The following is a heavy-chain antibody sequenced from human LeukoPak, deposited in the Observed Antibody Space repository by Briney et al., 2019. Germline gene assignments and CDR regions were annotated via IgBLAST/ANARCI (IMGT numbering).Heavy chain of an antibody. Sequence: SETLSLTCIVSGGSISSADYYWSWIRQHPGRVLEGIGNIYYSGNTYYNPSLKSRLNIPVGSYKNPFSLKPRSVTAADTAVSSRARAPKPTNSSYYFDYWGQGPLVSVSS. CDR3: ARAPKPTNSSYYFDY. V-gene: IGHV4-31*03. CDR2: IYYSGNT. D-gene: IGHD2-2*01. CDR1: GGSISSADYY. J-gene: IGHJ4*02.